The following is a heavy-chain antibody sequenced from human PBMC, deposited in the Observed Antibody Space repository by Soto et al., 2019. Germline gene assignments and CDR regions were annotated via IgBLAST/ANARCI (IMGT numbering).Heavy chain of an antibody. CDR2: INPNSGGT. V-gene: IGHV1-2*04. J-gene: IGHJ6*02. D-gene: IGHD6-13*01. CDR3: ARGSPPENIAAAGYYYYGMDV. CDR1: GYTFTGYY. Sequence: ASVKVSCKASGYTFTGYYMHWVRQAPGQGLEWMGWINPNSGGTNYAQKFQGWVTMTRDTSISTAYMELSRLRSDDTAVYYCARGSPPENIAAAGYYYYGMDVWGQGTTVTVSS.